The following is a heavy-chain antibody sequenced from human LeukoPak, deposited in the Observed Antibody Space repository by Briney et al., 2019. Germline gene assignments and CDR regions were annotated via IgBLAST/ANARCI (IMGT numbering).Heavy chain of an antibody. CDR3: ARDSGYYFDY. CDR1: GFTFSSYA. J-gene: IGHJ4*02. CDR2: ISYDGSNK. Sequence: GGSLRLSCAASGFTFSSYAMHWVRQAPGKGLEWVAVISYDGSNKYYADSVKGRFTISRDNSKNTLYLQMNSLRAEDTAVYYCARDSGYYFDYWGQGTLVTVSS. V-gene: IGHV3-30-3*01.